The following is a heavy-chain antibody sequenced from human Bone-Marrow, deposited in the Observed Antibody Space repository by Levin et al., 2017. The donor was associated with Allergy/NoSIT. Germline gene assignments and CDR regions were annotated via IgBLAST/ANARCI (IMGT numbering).Heavy chain of an antibody. CDR1: GANFGGHG. J-gene: IGHJ4*02. V-gene: IGHV3-33*03. CDR3: ARWQGDYFSWDY. CDR2: IWYDGSNQ. Sequence: PGGSLRLSCAASGANFGGHGMHWVRLTPGKGLEWVSGIWYDGSNQYYADSVKGRFTISRDNSQNTLFLQMNDLRVEDTAVYYCARWQGDYFSWDYWGQGTLVTVSS. D-gene: IGHD4-17*01.